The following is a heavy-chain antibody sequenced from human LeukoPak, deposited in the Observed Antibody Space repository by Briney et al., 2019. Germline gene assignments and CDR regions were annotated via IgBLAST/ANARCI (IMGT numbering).Heavy chain of an antibody. V-gene: IGHV4-31*03. Sequence: TSETLSLTCTVSGGSISSGGYYWSWIRQHPGKGLEWIGYIYYSGSTYYNPSLKSRVTISVDTSKNQFSLKLSSVTAADTAVYYCAREGGFLEWSNFDYWGQGTLVTVSS. CDR2: IYYSGST. D-gene: IGHD3-3*01. CDR3: AREGGFLEWSNFDY. CDR1: GGSISSGGYY. J-gene: IGHJ4*02.